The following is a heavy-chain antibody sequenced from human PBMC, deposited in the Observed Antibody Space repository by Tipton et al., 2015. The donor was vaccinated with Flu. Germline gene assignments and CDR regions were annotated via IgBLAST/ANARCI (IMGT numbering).Heavy chain of an antibody. CDR2: ISGSGGST. J-gene: IGHJ4*02. CDR3: AASPRGYSYGYFGY. D-gene: IGHD5-18*01. CDR1: GFTFSSYA. V-gene: IGHV3-23*01. Sequence: SLRLSCAASGFTFSSYAMSWVRQAPGKGLEWVSAISGSGGSTYYADSVKGRFTISRDNSKNTLYLQMNSLRAEDTAVYYCAASPRGYSYGYFGYWGQGTLVTVSS.